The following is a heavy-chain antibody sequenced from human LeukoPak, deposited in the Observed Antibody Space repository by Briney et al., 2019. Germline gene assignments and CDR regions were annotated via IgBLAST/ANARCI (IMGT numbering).Heavy chain of an antibody. J-gene: IGHJ4*02. V-gene: IGHV4-34*01. D-gene: IGHD3-22*01. Sequence: SETLSLTCAVYGGSFSGYYWSWIRQPPGKGLECIGEIHHSGSTNYNPSLKSRVTLSVDTSKNQFSLKLSSVTAADTAVYYCARGIETSYYESGGYYNFWGQGTLVTVSS. CDR3: ARGIETSYYESGGYYNF. CDR1: GGSFSGYY. CDR2: IHHSGST.